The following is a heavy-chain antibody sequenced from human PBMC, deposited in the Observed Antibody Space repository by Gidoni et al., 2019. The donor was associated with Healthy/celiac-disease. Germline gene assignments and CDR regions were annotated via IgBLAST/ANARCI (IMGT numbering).Heavy chain of an antibody. D-gene: IGHD3-22*01. CDR3: ARIRLPYYYDSSGYYSRGYYFDY. Sequence: EVQLVETGGGLIQPGGSLRLSCAASGFTVSSNYMSWVRQAPGKGLEWVSVIYSGGSTYYADSVKGRFTISRDNSKNTLYLQMNSLRAEDTAVYYCARIRLPYYYDSSGYYSRGYYFDYWGQGTLVTVSS. CDR1: GFTVSSNY. J-gene: IGHJ4*02. CDR2: IYSGGST. V-gene: IGHV3-53*02.